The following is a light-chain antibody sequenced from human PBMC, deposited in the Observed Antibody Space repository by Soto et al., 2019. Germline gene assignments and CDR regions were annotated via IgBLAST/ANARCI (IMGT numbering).Light chain of an antibody. CDR3: CSYAGSYTYV. CDR1: SSDVGAYNY. V-gene: IGLV2-8*01. CDR2: EVS. Sequence: QSALTQPPSASGSPGQSVTISCTGTSSDVGAYNYVSWYQHHPGKAPKLMVYEVSKRPSGVPDRFSGSKSGNTASLTISGLQAEDEADYYCCSYAGSYTYVFGTGTKVTVL. J-gene: IGLJ1*01.